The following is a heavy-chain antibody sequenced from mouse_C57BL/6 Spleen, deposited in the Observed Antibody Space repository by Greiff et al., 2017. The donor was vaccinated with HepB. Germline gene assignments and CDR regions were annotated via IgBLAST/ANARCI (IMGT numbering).Heavy chain of an antibody. D-gene: IGHD1-1*01. V-gene: IGHV1-52*01. Sequence: QVQLQQPGAELVRPGSSVKLSCKASGYTFTSYWMHWVKQRPIQGLEWIGNIDPSDSETHYNQKFKDKATLTVDKSSSTAYMRLSSLTSEDSAVYYCARSSTTVAPWYFDVWGTGTTVTVSS. J-gene: IGHJ1*03. CDR3: ARSSTTVAPWYFDV. CDR2: IDPSDSET. CDR1: GYTFTSYW.